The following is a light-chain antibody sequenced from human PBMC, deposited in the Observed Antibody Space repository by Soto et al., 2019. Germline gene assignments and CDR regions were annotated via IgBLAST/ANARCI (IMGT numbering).Light chain of an antibody. CDR3: QQYNTYST. Sequence: DNQMNQSPSSLSVSIGGRVTITCRASQSISSYLNWYQQKPGKAPNPLIYDASSLKSGVPARFSGSGSGTEFTLTISSLQPDDFATYYCQQYNTYSTFGQGTRREIK. CDR2: DAS. V-gene: IGKV1-5*01. CDR1: QSISSY. J-gene: IGKJ5*01.